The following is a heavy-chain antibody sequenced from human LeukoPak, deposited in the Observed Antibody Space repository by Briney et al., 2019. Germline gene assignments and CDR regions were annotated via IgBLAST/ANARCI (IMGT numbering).Heavy chain of an antibody. Sequence: GGSLRLSCAASGFTFSSYAMHWVRQAPGKGLEWVAVISYDGSNKYYADSVKGRFTISRDNSKNTLYLQMNSLRAEDTAVYYCARDSTDLGQYYFDYWGQGTLVTASS. CDR1: GFTFSSYA. J-gene: IGHJ4*02. D-gene: IGHD4-11*01. CDR3: ARDSTDLGQYYFDY. V-gene: IGHV3-30*01. CDR2: ISYDGSNK.